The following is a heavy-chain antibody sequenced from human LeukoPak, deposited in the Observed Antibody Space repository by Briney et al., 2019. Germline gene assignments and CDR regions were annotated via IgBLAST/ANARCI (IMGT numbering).Heavy chain of an antibody. Sequence: SETLSLTCTVSGVSMTTDTYYWGFIRQPPGKGLEWIGSGTTNYNPSLKSRVTISVDTSKNQFSLKLSSVTAADTAVYYCARVHTGRDGYNYDYWGQGTLVTVSS. CDR2: GTT. J-gene: IGHJ4*02. V-gene: IGHV4-39*07. CDR1: GVSMTTDTYY. D-gene: IGHD5-24*01. CDR3: ARVHTGRDGYNYDY.